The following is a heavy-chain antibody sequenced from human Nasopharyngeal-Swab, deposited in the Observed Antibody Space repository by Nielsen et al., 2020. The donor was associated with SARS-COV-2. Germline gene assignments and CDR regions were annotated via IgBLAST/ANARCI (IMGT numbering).Heavy chain of an antibody. CDR3: ARDSNYYGSGSDAFNL. CDR2: IWYDGVNK. J-gene: IGHJ3*01. V-gene: IGHV3-33*01. Sequence: GESLKTSCAASGFTFISYGLHWLRQAPGKGLGWVAFIWYDGVNKYYADSVKGRFTISRDNSKNTVFLQMNNLRVEDTAMYYCARDSNYYGSGSDAFNLWGQGTLVTVSS. D-gene: IGHD3-10*01. CDR1: GFTFISYG.